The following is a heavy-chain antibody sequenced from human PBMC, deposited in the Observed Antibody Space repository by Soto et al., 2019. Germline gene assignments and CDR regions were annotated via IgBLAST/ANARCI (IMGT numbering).Heavy chain of an antibody. V-gene: IGHV3-66*01. J-gene: IGHJ3*02. CDR3: ARDLQMSPFAI. Sequence: PGGSLRLSCAASGFTVSANHMSWVRQAPGEGLEWVSLIHTDGNTYYADSVKGRFTISRENSKNTLSLQMNSLRVEDTAVYYCARDLQMSPFAIWGQGTMVTVSS. CDR2: IHTDGNT. CDR1: GFTVSANH.